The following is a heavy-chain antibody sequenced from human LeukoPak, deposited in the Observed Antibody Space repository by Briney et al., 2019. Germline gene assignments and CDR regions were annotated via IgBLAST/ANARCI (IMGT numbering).Heavy chain of an antibody. J-gene: IGHJ4*02. CDR3: ARLEMATMGGYYFDY. V-gene: IGHV4-31*03. D-gene: IGHD5-24*01. CDR1: GGSISSGGYY. CDR2: IYYSGST. Sequence: SQTLSLTCTVSGGSISSGGYYWSWIRQHPGKGLEWIGYIYYSGSTYYNPSPKSRVTISVDTSRNQFSLKLSSVTAADTAVYYCARLEMATMGGYYFDYWGQGTLVTVSS.